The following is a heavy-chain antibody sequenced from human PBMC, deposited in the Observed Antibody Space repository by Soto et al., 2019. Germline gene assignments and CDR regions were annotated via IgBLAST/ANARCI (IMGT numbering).Heavy chain of an antibody. D-gene: IGHD3-10*01. Sequence: PSETLSLTCTVSGGSISSYYWSWTRQPAGKGLEWIGRIYTSGSTNYNPSLKSRVTMSVDTSKNQFSLKLSSVTAADTAVYYCARAVPGGVGTKGVFTYYYGSGSYHFDYGGQGTLVTVSS. CDR1: GGSISSYY. CDR2: IYTSGST. V-gene: IGHV4-4*07. CDR3: ARAVPGGVGTKGVFTYYYGSGSYHFDY. J-gene: IGHJ4*02.